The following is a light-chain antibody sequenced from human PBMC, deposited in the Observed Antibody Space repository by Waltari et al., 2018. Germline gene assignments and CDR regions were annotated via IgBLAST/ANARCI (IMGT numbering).Light chain of an antibody. V-gene: IGLV1-47*01. J-gene: IGLJ3*02. CDR3: AVWDDSLSGRV. Sequence: SVPPQPPSASGTPGPRVTIACSGCSSNIGTKYVYWYQQFPPAAPKLLIYMNNQRPSGVPDRFSASKSGTSASLAISGVRSEDEADYYCAVWDDSLSGRVFGGGTKLTVL. CDR2: MNN. CDR1: SSNIGTKY.